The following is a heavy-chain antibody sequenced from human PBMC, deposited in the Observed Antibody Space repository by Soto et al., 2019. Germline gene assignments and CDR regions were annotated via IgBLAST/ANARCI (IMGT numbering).Heavy chain of an antibody. J-gene: IGHJ6*02. CDR3: ARDLGYCSSTSCYYYAMDV. CDR2: INADSGAT. Sequence: ASVKVSCKASGYTFTGYYIHWVRQAPGQGLEWLGWINADSGATNYAQKFQGWVTMTRDTSISTAYMELSRLRSDDTAVYYCARDLGYCSSTSCYYYAMDVWGQGTTVTVSS. CDR1: GYTFTGYY. V-gene: IGHV1-2*04. D-gene: IGHD2-2*01.